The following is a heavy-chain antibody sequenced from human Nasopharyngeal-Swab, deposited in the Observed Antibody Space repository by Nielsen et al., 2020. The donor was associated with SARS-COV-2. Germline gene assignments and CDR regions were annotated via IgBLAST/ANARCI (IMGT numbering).Heavy chain of an antibody. D-gene: IGHD2-2*01. Sequence: SVTVSCKASVGTLSRYAISWLRQAPRQGLEWIGGIIPIFGTANYAQKFQGRVTITADKSTSTAYMELSSLRSEDTAVYYCARDPESGVVVPAAMREVTPFDYWGQGTLVTVSS. CDR3: ARDPESGVVVPAAMREVTPFDY. CDR1: VGTLSRYA. V-gene: IGHV1-69*06. CDR2: IIPIFGTA. J-gene: IGHJ4*02.